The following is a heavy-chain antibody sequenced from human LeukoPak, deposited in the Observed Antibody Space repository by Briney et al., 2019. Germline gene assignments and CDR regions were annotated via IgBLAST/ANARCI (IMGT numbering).Heavy chain of an antibody. CDR3: VKDRTGTYTLDY. Sequence: PGGSLRLSCAATGFTFSNYAIHWGRQAPGKGLEWVAFISDDGSRQHYADSVKGRFTISRDDSKNTLNLQMNSLRAEDTAVYYCVKDRTGTYTLDYWGQGTLVTLSS. CDR2: ISDDGSRQ. CDR1: GFTFSNYA. J-gene: IGHJ4*02. V-gene: IGHV3-30-3*01. D-gene: IGHD3-10*01.